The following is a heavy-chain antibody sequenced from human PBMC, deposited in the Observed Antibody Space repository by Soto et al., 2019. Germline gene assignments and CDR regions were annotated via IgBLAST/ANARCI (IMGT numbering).Heavy chain of an antibody. CDR2: INWNSGSI. J-gene: IGHJ1*01. V-gene: IGHV3-9*01. Sequence: LRLSCAASGFTFDDYASHWVRQVGVKCLEWVSGINWNSGSIGYADSVKGRFAISRDNAKNSLHLQMNSLRAEDTAFYYCVKDESINWYSGHFRHWGQGTLVTVSS. CDR3: VKDESINWYSGHFRH. D-gene: IGHD6-13*01. CDR1: GFTFDDYA.